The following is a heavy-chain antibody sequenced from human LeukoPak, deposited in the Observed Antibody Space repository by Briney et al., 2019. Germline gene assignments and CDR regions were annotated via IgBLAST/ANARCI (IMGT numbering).Heavy chain of an antibody. J-gene: IGHJ5*01. CDR1: GFIFSSYE. CDR2: ISSSSSYI. Sequence: PGGSLRLSCAASGFIFSSYEMSWVRQAPGKGLEWVSSISSSSSYIYYADSLKGRFTISRHNAKKSVYLQMNSLRAEDTAVYYCARGALDAATPFDSWGQGTLVTVSS. V-gene: IGHV3-21*01. D-gene: IGHD2-15*01. CDR3: ARGALDAATPFDS.